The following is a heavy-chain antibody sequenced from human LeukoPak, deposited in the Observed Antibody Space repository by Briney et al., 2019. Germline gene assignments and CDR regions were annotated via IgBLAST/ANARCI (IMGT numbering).Heavy chain of an antibody. CDR1: GFTFSSYA. V-gene: IGHV3-23*01. D-gene: IGHD5-18*01. Sequence: GGSLRLSCAASGFTFSSYAMSWVRQAPGKGLEWVSAISGSGGSTYYADSVKSRFTISRDNSKNTLYLQMNSLRAEDTAVYYCAKGYSYGYYYFDYWGQGTLVTVSS. CDR3: AKGYSYGYYYFDY. J-gene: IGHJ4*02. CDR2: ISGSGGST.